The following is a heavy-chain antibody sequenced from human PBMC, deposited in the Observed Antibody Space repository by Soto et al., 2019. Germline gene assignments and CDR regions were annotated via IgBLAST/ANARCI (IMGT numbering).Heavy chain of an antibody. Sequence: GGSLRLSCAASGFTFSSYWMSWVRQAPGKGLEWVANIKQDGSEKYYVDSVKGRFTISRDNAKNSLYLQMNSLRAEDTAVYYCARDHRLVVAATDAFDIWGQGTMVTVSS. CDR2: IKQDGSEK. J-gene: IGHJ3*02. CDR1: GFTFSSYW. V-gene: IGHV3-7*01. D-gene: IGHD2-15*01. CDR3: ARDHRLVVAATDAFDI.